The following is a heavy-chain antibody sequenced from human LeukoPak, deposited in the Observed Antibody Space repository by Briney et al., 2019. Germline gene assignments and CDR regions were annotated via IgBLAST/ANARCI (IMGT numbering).Heavy chain of an antibody. CDR1: GYTLTELS. J-gene: IGHJ4*02. V-gene: IGHV1-24*01. D-gene: IGHD3-22*01. CDR2: FDPEDGET. CDR3: ARDRSLTMIVY. Sequence: GASVKVSCKVSGYTLTELSMHWVRQAPGKGLEWMGGFDPEDGETIYAQKFQGRVTMTRDMSTSTVYMELSSLRSEDTAVYYCARDRSLTMIVYWGQGTLVTVSS.